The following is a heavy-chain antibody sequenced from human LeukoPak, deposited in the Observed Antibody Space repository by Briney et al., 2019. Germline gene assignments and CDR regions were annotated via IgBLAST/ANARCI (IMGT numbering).Heavy chain of an antibody. J-gene: IGHJ4*02. CDR3: AREAPGVVVAANFFDY. V-gene: IGHV4-59*01. Sequence: SETLSLTCAVYGGSFSGYYWSWIRQPPGKGLEWIGYIYYSGSTNYNPSLKSRVTISVDTSKNQFSLKLSSVTAADTAVYYCAREAPGVVVAANFFDYWGQGTLVTVSS. CDR1: GGSFSGYY. CDR2: IYYSGST. D-gene: IGHD2-15*01.